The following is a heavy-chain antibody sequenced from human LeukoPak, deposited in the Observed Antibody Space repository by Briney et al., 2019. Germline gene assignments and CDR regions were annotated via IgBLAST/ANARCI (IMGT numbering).Heavy chain of an antibody. Sequence: SETLSLTCAVSGGSISRYYWSWIRQPPGKGLEWLGYISYSGSTNYNPSLKSRVTISVDTSKNQFSLKLSSVTAADTAVYYCARDADTSSHFDYWGQGTLVTVSS. CDR2: ISYSGST. J-gene: IGHJ4*02. CDR3: ARDADTSSHFDY. V-gene: IGHV4-59*01. CDR1: GGSISRYY. D-gene: IGHD2-2*01.